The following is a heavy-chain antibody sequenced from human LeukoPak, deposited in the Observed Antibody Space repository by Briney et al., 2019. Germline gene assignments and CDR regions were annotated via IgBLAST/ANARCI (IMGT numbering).Heavy chain of an antibody. V-gene: IGHV4-59*01. J-gene: IGHJ3*02. Sequence: KPSETLSLTCTVSGGSISSYYWSWIRQPPGKGLEWIGYIYYSGGTNYNPSLKSRVTISVDTSKNQFSLKLSSVTAADTAVYYCARGSGWFGELLLYAFDIWGQGTMVTVSS. CDR3: ARGSGWFGELLLYAFDI. D-gene: IGHD3-10*01. CDR2: IYYSGGT. CDR1: GGSISSYY.